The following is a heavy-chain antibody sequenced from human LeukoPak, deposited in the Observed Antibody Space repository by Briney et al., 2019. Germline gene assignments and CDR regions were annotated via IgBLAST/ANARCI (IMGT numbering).Heavy chain of an antibody. D-gene: IGHD4-17*01. CDR3: ARVKYGDYSKDFDY. Sequence: SETLSLTCTVSGGSISSGSYYWSWIRQPAGKGLEWIGRIYTSGSTNYNPSLKSRVTISVDTSKNQFSLKLSSVTAADTAVYFCARVKYGDYSKDFDYWGRGTLVTVSS. V-gene: IGHV4-61*02. J-gene: IGHJ4*02. CDR1: GGSISSGSYY. CDR2: IYTSGST.